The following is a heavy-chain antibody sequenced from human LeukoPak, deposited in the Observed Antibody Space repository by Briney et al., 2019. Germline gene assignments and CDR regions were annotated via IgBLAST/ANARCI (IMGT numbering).Heavy chain of an antibody. V-gene: IGHV4-39*07. CDR2: IYYSRST. J-gene: IGHJ4*02. CDR3: ARGQWLPVFDF. D-gene: IGHD3-22*01. CDR1: GGSISSSSYY. Sequence: SETLSLTCTVSGGSISSSSYYWGWIRQPPGKGLEWIGNIYYSRSTYYNPSLKSRVTISVDTSKNHFSLKLSSVTAADTAVYYCARGQWLPVFDFWGQGTLVTVSS.